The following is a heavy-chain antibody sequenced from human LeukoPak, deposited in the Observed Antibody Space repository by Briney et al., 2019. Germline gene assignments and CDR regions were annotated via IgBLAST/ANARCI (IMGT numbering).Heavy chain of an antibody. V-gene: IGHV4-39*01. D-gene: IGHD3-22*01. CDR2: IYYSGST. CDR1: GGSISSSSYY. CDR3: ARHGVRWLGFDP. J-gene: IGHJ5*02. Sequence: SETLSLTCTVSGGSISSSSYYWGWIRQPPGKGLEWIGSIYYSGSTYYNPSLKSRVTISVDTSKNQFSLTLSSVTAADTAVYYCARHGVRWLGFDPWGQGTLVTVSS.